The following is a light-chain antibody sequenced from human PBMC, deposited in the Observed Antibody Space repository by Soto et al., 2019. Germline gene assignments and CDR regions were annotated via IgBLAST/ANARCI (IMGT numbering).Light chain of an antibody. V-gene: IGKV1-5*03. J-gene: IGKJ5*01. CDR3: QQADTFPIT. CDR2: KAS. CDR1: QSIDTW. Sequence: DIPMTQSPSTLSASVGDTVTITCRASQSIDTWLAWHQQKPGRAPKLLISKASILESGVPSRFSGSGSGTDFTLTINGLQPDDFAIYYCQQADTFPITFGQGTRLEIK.